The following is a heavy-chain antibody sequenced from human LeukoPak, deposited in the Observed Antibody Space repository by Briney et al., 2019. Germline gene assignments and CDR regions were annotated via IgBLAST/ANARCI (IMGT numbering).Heavy chain of an antibody. CDR3: ARQPKSKYYFDS. CDR1: GYSFPNYW. CDR2: IYPGDSDT. V-gene: IGHV5-51*01. J-gene: IGHJ4*02. Sequence: GESLKISCKGSGYSFPNYWIGWVRQMPGKGLEWMGIIYPGDSDTRYSPAFQGQVTISADKSISTAYLQWSSLKASDTAIYYCARQPKSKYYFDSWGQGTLVIVSS.